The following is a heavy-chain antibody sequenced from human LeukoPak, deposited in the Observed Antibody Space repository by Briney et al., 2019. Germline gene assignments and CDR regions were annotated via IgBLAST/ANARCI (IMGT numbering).Heavy chain of an antibody. V-gene: IGHV1-2*06. Sequence: ASXKVSCKASGYTFTGYYMHWVRQAPGQGLEWMGRVNPNSGGTNYAQKFQGRVTITRDTSISTAYMELSRLRSDDTAVYYCARSREIVVVTAIFDYWGQGTLVTVSS. D-gene: IGHD2-21*02. CDR2: VNPNSGGT. CDR1: GYTFTGYY. CDR3: ARSREIVVVTAIFDY. J-gene: IGHJ4*02.